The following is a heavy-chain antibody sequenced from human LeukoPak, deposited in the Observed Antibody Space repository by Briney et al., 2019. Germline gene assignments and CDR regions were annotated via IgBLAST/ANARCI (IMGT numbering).Heavy chain of an antibody. D-gene: IGHD2-21*02. CDR3: ATSGAYCGGDCYTLDY. V-gene: IGHV3-23*01. J-gene: IGHJ4*02. CDR1: GFTFSSYA. Sequence: GGSLRLSCAAPGFTFSSYAMSWVRQAPGKGLEWVSAISGSGGSTYYADSVKGRFTISRDNSKNTLYLQMNSLRAEDTAVYYCATSGAYCGGDCYTLDYWGQGTLVTVSS. CDR2: ISGSGGST.